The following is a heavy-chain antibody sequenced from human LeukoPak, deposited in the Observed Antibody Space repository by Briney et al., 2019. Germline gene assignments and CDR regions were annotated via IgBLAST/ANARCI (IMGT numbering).Heavy chain of an antibody. CDR1: GYTFTSYD. CDR3: ARWDNYGGYDY. D-gene: IGHD4-23*01. J-gene: IGHJ4*02. Sequence: GASVKVSCKASGYTFTSYDINWVRQATGQGLEWMGWMNPNSGNTGYAQKFQGRVTMTRDTSISTAYMELSRLRSDDTAVYYCARWDNYGGYDYWGQGTLVTVSS. CDR2: MNPNSGNT. V-gene: IGHV1-8*01.